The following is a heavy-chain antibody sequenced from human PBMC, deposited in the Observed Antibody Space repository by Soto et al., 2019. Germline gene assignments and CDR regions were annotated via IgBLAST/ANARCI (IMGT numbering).Heavy chain of an antibody. Sequence: EVQLVESGGGLVQPGGSLRLSCAASGFTFSSYSMNWVRQAPGKGLEWVSYISSSSSTIYYADSVKVRFTISRDNAKTSLYQQRNSLRDEDTAVYYCARDEVASIAAPPYFDYWGQGTLFTVSS. J-gene: IGHJ4*02. D-gene: IGHD6-6*01. V-gene: IGHV3-48*02. CDR1: GFTFSSYS. CDR3: ARDEVASIAAPPYFDY. CDR2: ISSSSSTI.